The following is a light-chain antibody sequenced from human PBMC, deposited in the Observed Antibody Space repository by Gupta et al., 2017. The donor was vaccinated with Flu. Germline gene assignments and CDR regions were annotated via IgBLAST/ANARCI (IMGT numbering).Light chain of an antibody. CDR1: QSLVYKNDITY. CDR3: MPGKLPWT. J-gene: IGKJ2*02. V-gene: IGKV2-30*01. Sequence: DVVTTQSPLSLPVPLGQPAYISCRSSQSLVYKNDITYLNWLQQRPGQSPRRIIYEVSKRASGVPDRFSGRGSGNDFTLKSSRGEAEDVGVYYFMPGKLPWTFGQGTRLEI. CDR2: EVS.